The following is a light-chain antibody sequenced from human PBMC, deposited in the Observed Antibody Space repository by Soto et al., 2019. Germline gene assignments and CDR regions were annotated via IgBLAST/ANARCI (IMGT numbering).Light chain of an antibody. Sequence: LTQPASVSGSPGQSITTSCSGTTSDVGGYNLVSWYQQHTAKAPKLLIYEGTQRPSGVSSRFSGSKSGNTASLTISGLQAEDEADYYCCSYASSSSYVFGTGTKVTVL. CDR1: TSDVGGYNL. CDR3: CSYASSSSYV. J-gene: IGLJ1*01. CDR2: EGT. V-gene: IGLV2-23*01.